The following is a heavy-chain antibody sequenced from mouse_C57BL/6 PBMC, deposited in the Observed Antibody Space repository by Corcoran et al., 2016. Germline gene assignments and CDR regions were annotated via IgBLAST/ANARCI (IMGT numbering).Heavy chain of an antibody. CDR3: ARWGTAQGYFDD. D-gene: IGHD3-2*02. Sequence: QIQLVQSGPELKKPGETVKISCKASGYTFTTYGMSWVKQAPGKGLKWMDWINTYSGVPTYADDFKGRFAFSLETSASTAYLQINNLKNEDTATYFCARWGTAQGYFDDWGQGTTLTVSS. V-gene: IGHV9-3*01. CDR2: INTYSGVP. CDR1: GYTFTTYG. J-gene: IGHJ2*01.